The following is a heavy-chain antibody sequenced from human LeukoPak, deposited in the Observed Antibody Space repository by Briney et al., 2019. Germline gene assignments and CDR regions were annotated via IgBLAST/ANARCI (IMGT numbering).Heavy chain of an antibody. D-gene: IGHD4-23*01. V-gene: IGHV3-74*01. Sequence: GGSLRLSCAASGFTFSSYWMHWVRQAPGKGLVWVSRINSDGSSTSYADSVKGRFTISRDNAKNTLYLQMNSLRAEDTAVYYGAREYGGNSGGFDYWGQGTLVTVSS. J-gene: IGHJ4*02. CDR3: AREYGGNSGGFDY. CDR2: INSDGSST. CDR1: GFTFSSYW.